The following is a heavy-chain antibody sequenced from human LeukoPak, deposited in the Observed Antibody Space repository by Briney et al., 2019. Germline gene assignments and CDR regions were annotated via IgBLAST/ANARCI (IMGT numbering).Heavy chain of an antibody. J-gene: IGHJ5*02. D-gene: IGHD6-19*01. CDR1: GFTFSSYW. CDR3: ARGYSSGWYFGPPTWFDP. Sequence: PGGSLRLSCAASGFTFSSYWMHWIRQAPGKGLVWVSRINSDGSSTSYADSVKGRFTISRDNAKNTLYLQMNSLRAEDTAVYYCARGYSSGWYFGPPTWFDPWGQGTLVTVSS. V-gene: IGHV3-74*01. CDR2: INSDGSST.